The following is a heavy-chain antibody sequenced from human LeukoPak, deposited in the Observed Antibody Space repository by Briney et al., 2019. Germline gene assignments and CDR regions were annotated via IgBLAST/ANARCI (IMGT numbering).Heavy chain of an antibody. J-gene: IGHJ4*02. CDR3: ARGPDSSGSYFDY. D-gene: IGHD3-22*01. CDR2: ISYDGSNT. CDR1: GFTFSNYG. V-gene: IGHV3-30*03. Sequence: GGSLRLSCAASGFTFSNYGMHWVRQAPGTGLEWVAIISYDGSNTYYADSVKGRFTISRDNSKNTLYLQMNSLRAEDTAVYYCARGPDSSGSYFDYWGQGTLVTVSS.